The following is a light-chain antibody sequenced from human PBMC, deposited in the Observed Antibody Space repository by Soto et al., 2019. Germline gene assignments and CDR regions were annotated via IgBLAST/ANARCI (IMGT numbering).Light chain of an antibody. V-gene: IGKV3-20*01. Sequence: TQSPSTLSASVGDRVTITCRASQSISSWLAWYQHRPGQAPRLLIYQTSLRAAGIPARFSGSGSGTEFTLTISRLEPEDFAVYYCQQYGSSPVTFGQGTKVDIK. CDR1: QSISSW. CDR2: QTS. J-gene: IGKJ1*01. CDR3: QQYGSSPVT.